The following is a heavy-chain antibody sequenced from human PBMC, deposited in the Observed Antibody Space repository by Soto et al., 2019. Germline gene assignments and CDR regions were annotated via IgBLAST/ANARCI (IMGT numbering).Heavy chain of an antibody. J-gene: IGHJ4*02. CDR3: AKVHYDSSGYYYSANFDY. CDR2: ISYDGSNK. CDR1: GFTFSSYG. D-gene: IGHD3-22*01. V-gene: IGHV3-30*18. Sequence: GGSLRLSCAASGFTFSSYGMHWVRQAPGKGLEWVAVISYDGSNKYYADSVKGRFTISRDNSKNTLYLQMNRMRAEDTAVYYCAKVHYDSSGYYYSANFDYWGQGTLATVSS.